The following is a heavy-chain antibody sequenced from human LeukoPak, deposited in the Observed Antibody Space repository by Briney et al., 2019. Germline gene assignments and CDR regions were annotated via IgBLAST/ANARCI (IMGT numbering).Heavy chain of an antibody. J-gene: IGHJ5*02. CDR3: AKDYEPLVGVHRWGDWFDP. D-gene: IGHD1-26*01. CDR2: IRPNSGGT. V-gene: IGHV1-2*02. CDR1: GYTFGAYY. Sequence: ASVKVSCKASGYTFGAYYMYWVRQAPGQGLEWMGWIRPNSGGTNYTQKFQGRVTMTRDTSINTAYMELSRLTSDDTAVYYCAKDYEPLVGVHRWGDWFDPWGQGTLVTVSS.